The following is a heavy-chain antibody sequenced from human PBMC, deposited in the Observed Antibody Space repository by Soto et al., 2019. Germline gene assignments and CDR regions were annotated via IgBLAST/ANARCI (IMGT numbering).Heavy chain of an antibody. J-gene: IGHJ6*03. V-gene: IGHV1-8*01. CDR2: MNPNSGNT. Sequence: ASVKVSCKASGYTFTSYDINWVRQDTGQGLEWMGWMNPNSGNTGYAQKFQGRVTMTRNTSISTAYMELSSLRSEDTAVYYCARGRRDTPNYYYYMDVWGKGTTVTVSS. D-gene: IGHD2-2*02. CDR1: GYTFTSYD. CDR3: ARGRRDTPNYYYYMDV.